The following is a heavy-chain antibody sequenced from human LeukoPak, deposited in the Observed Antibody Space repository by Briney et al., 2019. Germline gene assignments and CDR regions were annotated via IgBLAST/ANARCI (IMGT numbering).Heavy chain of an antibody. J-gene: IGHJ4*02. CDR2: IIPIFGTA. D-gene: IGHD4-17*01. CDR3: ASLYGDYVGY. V-gene: IGHV1-69*06. Sequence: SVKVSCKASGYTFTGYYMHWVRQAPGQGLEWMGGIIPIFGTASYAQKFQGRVTITADKSTSTAYMELSSLRSEDTAVYYCASLYGDYVGYWGQGTLVTVSS. CDR1: GYTFTGYY.